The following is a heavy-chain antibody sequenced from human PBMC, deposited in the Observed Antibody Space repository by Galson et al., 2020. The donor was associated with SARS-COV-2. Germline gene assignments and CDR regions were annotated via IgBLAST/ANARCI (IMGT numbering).Heavy chain of an antibody. CDR1: GFIFSNYG. J-gene: IGHJ4*02. V-gene: IGHV3-33*01. Sequence: GESLKISCAASGFIFSNYGMHWVRHAPGKGLEWVAVIWHDGSNKYYADSVKGRFTISRDSSKNTLYLQMNSLRAEDTAVYYCARDTGWELLLNYWGQGTLVTVSS. CDR2: IWHDGSNK. D-gene: IGHD1-26*01. CDR3: ARDTGWELLLNY.